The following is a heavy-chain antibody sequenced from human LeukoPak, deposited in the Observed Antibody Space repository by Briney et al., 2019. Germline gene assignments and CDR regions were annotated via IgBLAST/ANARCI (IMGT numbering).Heavy chain of an antibody. CDR3: ARVEVRGYAFDI. CDR2: IKTDGSEK. V-gene: IGHV3-7*01. CDR1: GFTFSNYW. Sequence: GGSLRLSCEGSGFTFSNYWMGWVRQAPGKGLQWVANIKTDGSEKYYVDSVKGRFTISRDNAKNSLYLQMNSLRAEDTAVYYCARVEVRGYAFDIWGQGTMVTVSS. D-gene: IGHD3-10*01. J-gene: IGHJ3*02.